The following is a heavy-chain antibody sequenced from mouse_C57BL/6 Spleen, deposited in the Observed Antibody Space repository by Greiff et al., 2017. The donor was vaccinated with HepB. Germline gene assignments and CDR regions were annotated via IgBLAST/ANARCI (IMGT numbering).Heavy chain of an antibody. D-gene: IGHD2-10*01. J-gene: IGHJ4*01. CDR3: ARSRPLPYYSMDY. V-gene: IGHV1-50*01. Sequence: QVQLQQPGAELVKPGASVKLSCKASGYTFTSYWMQWVKQRPGQGLEWIGEIDPSDSHTNYNPKFKGKATLTVDKSSSTAYMQLSSLTSEDSAVYFCARSRPLPYYSMDYWGQGTSVTVSA. CDR1: GYTFTSYW. CDR2: IDPSDSHT.